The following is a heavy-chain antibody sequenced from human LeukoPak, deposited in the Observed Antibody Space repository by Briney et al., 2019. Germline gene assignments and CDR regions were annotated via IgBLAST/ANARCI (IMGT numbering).Heavy chain of an antibody. Sequence: GASVKVSCKASGYTFTSYYMHWVRQAPGASGQGLEWMGIINPSSGSTNSAQNFQGRVTMTRDTSTSTVYMELSSLRSDDTAVYYCARVGTGTFDYWGQGTLVTVSS. CDR2: INPSSGST. J-gene: IGHJ4*02. D-gene: IGHD7-27*01. CDR1: GYTFTSYY. V-gene: IGHV1-46*01. CDR3: ARVGTGTFDY.